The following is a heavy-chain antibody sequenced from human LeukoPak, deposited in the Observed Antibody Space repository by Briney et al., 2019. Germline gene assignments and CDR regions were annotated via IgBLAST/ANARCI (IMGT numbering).Heavy chain of an antibody. J-gene: IGHJ4*02. Sequence: GASVKVSCKASGSIFSDYYMHWVRQVPGRGFEWMGWISRRSGATKIAAKFQGRVTLTRDISISTAYVELTNLASYDTAVYYCVSLAGGNSDVASFDFWGQGTLVLVSS. CDR3: VSLAGGNSDVASFDF. V-gene: IGHV1-2*02. CDR2: ISRRSGAT. CDR1: GSIFSDYY. D-gene: IGHD2-21*01.